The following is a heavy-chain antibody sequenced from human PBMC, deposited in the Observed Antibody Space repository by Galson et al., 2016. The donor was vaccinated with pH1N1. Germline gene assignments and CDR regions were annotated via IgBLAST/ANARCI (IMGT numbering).Heavy chain of an antibody. CDR2: TNQGGSQK. CDR1: GFIFSDHW. D-gene: IGHD6-13*01. V-gene: IGHV3-7*01. CDR3: VRAIGAAASF. Sequence: SLRLSCAASGFIFSDHWMSWVRQAPDKGLEWVANTNQGGSQKYYVDSVRGRFTISRDNAKNSVSLQMDSLRHDDTGVYYCVRAIGAAASFWGQGTLVTVSS. J-gene: IGHJ4*02.